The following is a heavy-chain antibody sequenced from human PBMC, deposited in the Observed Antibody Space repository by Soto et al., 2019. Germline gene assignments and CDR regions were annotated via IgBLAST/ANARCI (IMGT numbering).Heavy chain of an antibody. Sequence: ASVKVSCKASGYTFTSYGISWVRQAPGQGLEWMGWISAYNGNTNYAQKLQGRVTMTTDTSTSTAYMELRSLRSDDTAVYYCAILPIAVAGTLDEPSDLWGRGTLVTVSS. CDR2: ISAYNGNT. V-gene: IGHV1-18*01. CDR1: GYTFTSYG. CDR3: AILPIAVAGTLDEPSDL. D-gene: IGHD6-19*01. J-gene: IGHJ2*01.